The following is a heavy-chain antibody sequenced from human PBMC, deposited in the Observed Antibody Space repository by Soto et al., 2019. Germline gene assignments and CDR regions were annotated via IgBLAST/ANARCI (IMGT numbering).Heavy chain of an antibody. V-gene: IGHV5-51*01. J-gene: IGHJ6*02. Sequence: GESLKISCKGSGYSFTSYWIGWVRQMPGKGLEWMGIIYPGDSDTRYSPSFQGQVTISADKSISTAYLQWSSLKASDTAMYYCARHWGGSSGWDHYYYYGMDVWGQGTTVTVSS. CDR1: GYSFTSYW. CDR3: ARHWGGSSGWDHYYYYGMDV. CDR2: IYPGDSDT. D-gene: IGHD6-19*01.